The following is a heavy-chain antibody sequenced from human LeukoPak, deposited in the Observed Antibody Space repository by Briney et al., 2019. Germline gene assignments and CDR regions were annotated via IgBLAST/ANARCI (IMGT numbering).Heavy chain of an antibody. CDR1: GGSFSGYY. J-gene: IGHJ6*03. CDR2: INHSGST. V-gene: IGHV4-34*01. D-gene: IGHD3-10*01. CDR3: ARQVRGFMDV. Sequence: SETLSLTCAVYGGSFSGYYWSWIRQPPGKGLEWIGEINHSGSTNYNPSLKSRVTISVDTSKNQFSLKLSSVTAADTAVYYCARQVRGFMDVWGKGTTVTVSS.